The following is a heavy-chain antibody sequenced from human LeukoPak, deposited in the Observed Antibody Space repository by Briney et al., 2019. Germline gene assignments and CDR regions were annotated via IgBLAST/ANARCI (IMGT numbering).Heavy chain of an antibody. Sequence: SETLSLTCNVSGGSVTRHYWNWIRRPPGKGLEWIGYLYHTGITKYNPSLKSRVSMSVDTSKNQFSLKVNSVTAADTAVYHCVRSVDYFVNTGPLMMFDYWGQGSLVTVSS. CDR3: VRSVDYFVNTGPLMMFDY. J-gene: IGHJ4*02. CDR1: GGSVTRHY. CDR2: LYHTGIT. D-gene: IGHD3-10*02. V-gene: IGHV4-59*02.